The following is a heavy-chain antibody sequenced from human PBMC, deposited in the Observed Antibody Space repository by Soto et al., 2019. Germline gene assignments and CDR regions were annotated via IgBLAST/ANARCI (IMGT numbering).Heavy chain of an antibody. CDR1: GITFTTYG. D-gene: IGHD6-6*01. J-gene: IGHJ4*02. CDR2: VSYDGSHK. V-gene: IGHV3-30*18. Sequence: QVQLVQSGGGVIQPGKSLRLSCAASGITFTTYGMHWVRQIPGKGLEWVAVVSYDGSHKYYADSVKGRFTISRDDSKNTLYLQMNSLRVEDTAVYYCAKEMYPRTVLDSSSPWGDYWGQGTLVSVSS. CDR3: AKEMYPRTVLDSSSPWGDY.